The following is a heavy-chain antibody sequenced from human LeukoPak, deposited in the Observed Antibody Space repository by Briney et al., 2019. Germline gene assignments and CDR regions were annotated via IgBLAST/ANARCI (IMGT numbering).Heavy chain of an antibody. V-gene: IGHV3-48*03. CDR3: ARGGGSSWCLDC. D-gene: IGHD6-13*01. CDR2: ISTSDTTI. CDR1: GFTFSSYA. J-gene: IGHJ4*02. Sequence: GGSLRLSCAASGFTFSSYAMSWVRQAPGKGLERVSYISTSDTTIYYADSVKGRFTISRDNAKNSLYLQMNSLRVEDTAVYYCARGGGSSWCLDCWGQGTLVTVSS.